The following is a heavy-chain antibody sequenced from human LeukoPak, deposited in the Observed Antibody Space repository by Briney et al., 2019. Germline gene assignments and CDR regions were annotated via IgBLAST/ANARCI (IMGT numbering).Heavy chain of an antibody. D-gene: IGHD3-9*01. Sequence: PSETLSLTCAVSGGSISSSNWWSWVRQPPGRGLEWIGEIYHSGITNYNPSLKSRGTISVDKSKNQFSLKLSSVTAADTAVYYCARDRPYYDILTGPLSWAFDIWGQGTMVTVSS. J-gene: IGHJ3*02. CDR2: IYHSGIT. CDR1: GGSISSSNW. CDR3: ARDRPYYDILTGPLSWAFDI. V-gene: IGHV4-4*02.